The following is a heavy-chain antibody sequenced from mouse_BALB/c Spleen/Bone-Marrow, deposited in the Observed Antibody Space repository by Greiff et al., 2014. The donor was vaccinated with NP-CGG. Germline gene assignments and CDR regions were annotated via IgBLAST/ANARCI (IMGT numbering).Heavy chain of an antibody. CDR1: GFTFSDYY. D-gene: IGHD2-14*01. J-gene: IGHJ3*01. CDR2: ISNGGGNT. Sequence: EVKLQESGGGLVQPGGSLKLSCATSGFTFSDYYMYWVCQTPEKRLEWVASISNGGGNTYYPDTLKGRFTISRDNAKNTLYLQMSRLKSEDTAIYYCTRHDYRYDAWFAYWGQGTLVTVSA. V-gene: IGHV5-12*02. CDR3: TRHDYRYDAWFAY.